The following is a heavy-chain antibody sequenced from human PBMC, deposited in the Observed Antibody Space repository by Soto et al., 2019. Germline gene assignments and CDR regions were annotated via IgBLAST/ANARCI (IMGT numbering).Heavy chain of an antibody. J-gene: IGHJ6*02. Sequence: GGSLRLSCAASGFTFSSYSMSWVRQAPGKGLEWVSAISGSGGSTYYADSVKGRFTISRDNSKNTLYLQMNSLRAEDTAVYYCAKSLAQKYYYYYGMDVWGQGTTVTVSS. CDR2: ISGSGGST. CDR1: GFTFSSYS. CDR3: AKSLAQKYYYYYGMDV. V-gene: IGHV3-23*01. D-gene: IGHD3-16*01.